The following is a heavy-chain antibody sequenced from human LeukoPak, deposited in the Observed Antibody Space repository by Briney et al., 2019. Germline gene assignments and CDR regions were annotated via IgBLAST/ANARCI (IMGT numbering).Heavy chain of an antibody. Sequence: SETLSLTCAVYGGSFSGYYRSWIRQPPGKGLEWIGYIYSSGSTNYNPSLKSRVTISVDTSKNQFSLKLSSVTAADTAVYYCARHRGHPYYFDYWGQGTLVTVSS. CDR3: ARHRGHPYYFDY. V-gene: IGHV4-59*08. CDR1: GGSFSGYY. J-gene: IGHJ4*02. CDR2: IYSSGST.